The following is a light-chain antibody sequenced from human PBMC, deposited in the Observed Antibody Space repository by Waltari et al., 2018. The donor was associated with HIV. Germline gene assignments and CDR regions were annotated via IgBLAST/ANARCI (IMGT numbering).Light chain of an antibody. CDR2: DTT. J-gene: IGLJ2*01. CDR1: TGAVTSGHC. V-gene: IGLV7-46*01. Sequence: QAVVTQEPSLTVSPGGTVTLTCASSTGAVTSGHCPYWFQRRPGQAPKTRIYDTTNRPSWTPARFSGSLLGGKAALTLSVAQFEDEADYFCLLSFNGVVVFGGGTTLTVL. CDR3: LLSFNGVVV.